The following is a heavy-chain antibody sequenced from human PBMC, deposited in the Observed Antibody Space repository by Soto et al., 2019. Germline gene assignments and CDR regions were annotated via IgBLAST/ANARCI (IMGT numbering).Heavy chain of an antibody. Sequence: SETLSLTCAVYGGSFSGYYWSWIRQPAGKGLEWIGEINHSGSTNYNPSLKSRVTMSVDTSKNQFSLDLRSVTAADTAVYYCARGHGSGSYEDYYYYGLDVWGQGTTVTVSS. D-gene: IGHD3-10*01. CDR1: GGSFSGYY. CDR2: INHSGST. V-gene: IGHV4-34*01. J-gene: IGHJ6*02. CDR3: ARGHGSGSYEDYYYYGLDV.